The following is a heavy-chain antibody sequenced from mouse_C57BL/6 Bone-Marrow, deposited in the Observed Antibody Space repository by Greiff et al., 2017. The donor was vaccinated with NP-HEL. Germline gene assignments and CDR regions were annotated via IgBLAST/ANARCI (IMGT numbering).Heavy chain of an antibody. CDR1: GYTFTDYY. Sequence: EVKLMESGPVLVKPGASVKMSCKASGYTFTDYYMNWVKQSHGKSLEWIGVINPYNGGTSYNQKFKGKATLTVDKSSSTAYMELNSLTSEDSAVYYCARYGYDSPPYAMDYWGQVTSVTVSS. J-gene: IGHJ4*01. D-gene: IGHD2-2*01. CDR3: ARYGYDSPPYAMDY. CDR2: INPYNGGT. V-gene: IGHV1-19*01.